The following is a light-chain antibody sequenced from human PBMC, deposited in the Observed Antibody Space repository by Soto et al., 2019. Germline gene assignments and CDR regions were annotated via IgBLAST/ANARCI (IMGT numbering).Light chain of an antibody. CDR2: GAS. CDR3: QQYGSSPNT. V-gene: IGKV3-20*01. Sequence: EIVLTQSPGTLSLSPGDRATLSCRASQSVSSSYLAWYQQKPGQAPRLLIYGASGRATGIPDRFSGSGSGTDFTLTINRPEPEDFAVYYCQQYGSSPNTFGQGTKVEIE. CDR1: QSVSSSY. J-gene: IGKJ2*01.